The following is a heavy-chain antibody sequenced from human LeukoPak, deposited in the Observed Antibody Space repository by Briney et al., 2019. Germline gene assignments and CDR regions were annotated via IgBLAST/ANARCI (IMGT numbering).Heavy chain of an antibody. CDR2: IYPGDSDT. CDR1: GYSFTSYW. V-gene: IGHV5-51*01. J-gene: IGHJ5*02. CDR3: ARLYDSSGLNNWFDP. Sequence: GESLKISCKGSGYSFTSYWIGWVRQIPGKGLEWMGFIYPGDSDTRYSPSFQGQVTISADKPISTAYLQWSSLKASDTAMYYCARLYDSSGLNNWFDPWGQGTLVTVSS. D-gene: IGHD3-22*01.